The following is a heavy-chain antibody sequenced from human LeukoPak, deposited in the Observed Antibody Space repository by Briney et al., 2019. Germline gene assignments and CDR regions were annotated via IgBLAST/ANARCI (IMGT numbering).Heavy chain of an antibody. J-gene: IGHJ6*02. Sequence: GGSLRLSCAASGFTVSTNYMSWVRQAPGKGLEWVSVIYSGDNIYYADSVKGRFTISRDNAKNTVYLQMNSLRTEDTAVYYCARGLPNYYGMDVWGQGTTVTVSS. CDR3: ARGLPNYYGMDV. CDR1: GFTVSTNY. V-gene: IGHV3-66*01. CDR2: IYSGDNI.